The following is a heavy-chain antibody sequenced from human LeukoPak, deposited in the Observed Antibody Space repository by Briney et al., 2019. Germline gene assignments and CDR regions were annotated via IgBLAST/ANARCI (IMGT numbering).Heavy chain of an antibody. V-gene: IGHV4-30-2*01. J-gene: IGHJ3*02. CDR2: IYHSGST. CDR1: GGSISSYS. CDR3: AVAGKKRAFDI. Sequence: PSETLSLTCTVSGGSISSYSWSWIRQPPGKGLEWIGYIYHSGSTYYNPSLKSRVTISVDRSKNQFSLKLSSVTAADTAVYYCAVAGKKRAFDIWGQGTMVTVSS. D-gene: IGHD6-19*01.